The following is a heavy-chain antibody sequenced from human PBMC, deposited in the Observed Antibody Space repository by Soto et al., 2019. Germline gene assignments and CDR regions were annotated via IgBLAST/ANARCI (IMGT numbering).Heavy chain of an antibody. D-gene: IGHD3-22*01. Sequence: GSGPTLVNPTHTLTLTCTFSGFSLSTSGMCVSWIRQPPGKALEWLALIDWDDDKYYSTSLKTRLTISKGTSKNQVVLTMTNMDPVDTATYYCARTYYYDSSGYPYYYYYGMDVWGQGTTVTVSS. CDR2: IDWDDDK. CDR3: ARTYYYDSSGYPYYYYYGMDV. CDR1: GFSLSTSGMC. V-gene: IGHV2-70*01. J-gene: IGHJ6*02.